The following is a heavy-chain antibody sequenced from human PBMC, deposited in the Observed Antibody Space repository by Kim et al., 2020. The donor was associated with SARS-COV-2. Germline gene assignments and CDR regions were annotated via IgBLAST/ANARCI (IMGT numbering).Heavy chain of an antibody. CDR1: GFTFDDYA. CDR2: ISWNSGSI. CDR3: AKDTGRISGVRGVIRDYYCYYGMDV. Sequence: GGSLILSCAASGFTFDDYAMHWVRQAPGKGLEWVSGISWNSGSIGYADSVKGRFTISRDNAKNSLYLQMNSLRAEDTALYYCAKDTGRISGVRGVIRDYYCYYGMDVWGQGTTVTVSS. V-gene: IGHV3-9*01. D-gene: IGHD3-10*01. J-gene: IGHJ6*02.